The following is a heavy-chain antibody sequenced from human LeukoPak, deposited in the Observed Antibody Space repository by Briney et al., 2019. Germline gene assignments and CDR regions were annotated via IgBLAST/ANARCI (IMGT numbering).Heavy chain of an antibody. CDR1: GGSISSYY. V-gene: IGHV4-59*01. Sequence: SETLSLTCTVSGGSISSYYWSWIRQPPGKGLEWIGYIYYSGSTNYNPSLKSRVTISVDTSKNQFSLKLSSVTAADTAVYYCAGDNYDFWSGRAPGAFDIWGQGTMVTVSS. J-gene: IGHJ3*02. CDR3: AGDNYDFWSGRAPGAFDI. D-gene: IGHD3-3*01. CDR2: IYYSGST.